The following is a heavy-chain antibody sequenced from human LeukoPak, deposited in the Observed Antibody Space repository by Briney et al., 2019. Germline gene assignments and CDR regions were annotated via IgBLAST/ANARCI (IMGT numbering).Heavy chain of an antibody. D-gene: IGHD6-6*01. V-gene: IGHV3-23*01. CDR3: ARGIAARPPRD. CDR2: ISGSGGTT. J-gene: IGHJ4*02. CDR1: GFTFNNYA. Sequence: GGSLRLSCAASGFTFNNYAMNWVRQAPGKGLEWVSVISGSGGTTYYADSVKGRFTISRDNSKNTLYLQMNSLRAEDTAVYYRARGIAARPPRDWGQGTLVTVSS.